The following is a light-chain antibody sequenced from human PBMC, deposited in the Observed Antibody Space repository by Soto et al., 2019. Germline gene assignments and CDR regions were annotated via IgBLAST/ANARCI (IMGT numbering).Light chain of an antibody. V-gene: IGKV3-15*01. CDR2: GAS. Sequence: EIVLTQYPATLSVSPGERATLSCRASQSVSSNLAWYQQKPGQAPRLLIYGASTTATGIPARFSGSGSGTEFYLTLSSLQSEDLAVYYCQQYNSWPYTFGQGTQPEIK. CDR1: QSVSSN. CDR3: QQYNSWPYT. J-gene: IGKJ2*01.